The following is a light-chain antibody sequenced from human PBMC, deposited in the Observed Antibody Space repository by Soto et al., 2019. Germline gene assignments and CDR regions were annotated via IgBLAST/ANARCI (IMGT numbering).Light chain of an antibody. V-gene: IGLV1-40*01. CDR3: QSYDSSLRLAV. Sequence: QSVLTQPPSVSGAPGQRVTISCSGNSSNIGAGYDVHWYQQLPGTAPSLLIYVSRNRPSGVPDRFSGSKSGSSASLAITGLQTDDEADYYCQSYDSSLRLAVFGGGTKLTVL. CDR2: VSR. CDR1: SSNIGAGYD. J-gene: IGLJ3*02.